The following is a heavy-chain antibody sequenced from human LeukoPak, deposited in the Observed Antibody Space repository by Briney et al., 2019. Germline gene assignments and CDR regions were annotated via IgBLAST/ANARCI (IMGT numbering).Heavy chain of an antibody. CDR1: GGSISSGDYY. Sequence: PSETLSLTCTVSGGSISSGDYYWSWIRQPPGKGLEWIGYIYYSGSTYYNPSLKSRVTISVDTSKNQFSLKLSSVTAADTAVYYCATLVVPAAIPHYYYYYMDVWGKGTTVTVSS. V-gene: IGHV4-30-4*08. D-gene: IGHD2-2*01. J-gene: IGHJ6*03. CDR2: IYYSGST. CDR3: ATLVVPAAIPHYYYYYMDV.